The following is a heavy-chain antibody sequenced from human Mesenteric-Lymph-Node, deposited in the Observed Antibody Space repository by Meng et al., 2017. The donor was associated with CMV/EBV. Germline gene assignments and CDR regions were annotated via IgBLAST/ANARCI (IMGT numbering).Heavy chain of an antibody. CDR2: IYYSGST. J-gene: IGHJ4*02. CDR1: GGSISSSSYY. Sequence: GSLRLSCTVSGGSISSSSYYWGWIHQPPGKGLEWIGSIYYSGSTYYNPSLKSRVTISVDTSKNQFSLKLSSVTAADTAVYYCARDRVYCTNGVCYRTQPTNLVDYWGQGTLVTVSS. D-gene: IGHD2-8*01. CDR3: ARDRVYCTNGVCYRTQPTNLVDY. V-gene: IGHV4-39*07.